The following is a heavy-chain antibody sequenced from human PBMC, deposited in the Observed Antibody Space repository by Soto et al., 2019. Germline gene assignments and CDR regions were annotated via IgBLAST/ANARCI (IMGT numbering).Heavy chain of an antibody. Sequence: SVKVSCKASGGTFSSYAISWVRQAPGQGLEWMGGIIPIFGTANYAQKFQGRVTITADESTSTAYMELSSLRSEDTAVYYCARGRYSGSDYGHFDYWGQGTLVTVSS. CDR2: IIPIFGTA. V-gene: IGHV1-69*13. D-gene: IGHD1-26*01. J-gene: IGHJ4*02. CDR1: GGTFSSYA. CDR3: ARGRYSGSDYGHFDY.